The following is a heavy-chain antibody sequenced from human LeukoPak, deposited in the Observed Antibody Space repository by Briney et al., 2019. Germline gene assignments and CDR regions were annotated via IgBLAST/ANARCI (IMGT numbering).Heavy chain of an antibody. CDR3: ARERLGYCSSTSCYTLDY. Sequence: SVKVSCKASGGTFSSYAISWVRQAPGQGLEWMGRIIPILGIANYAQKFQGRVTITADKSTSTAYMELSSLRSEDTAVYYCARERLGYCSSTSCYTLDYWGQGTLVTVSS. CDR1: GGTFSSYA. V-gene: IGHV1-69*04. J-gene: IGHJ4*02. CDR2: IIPILGIA. D-gene: IGHD2-2*02.